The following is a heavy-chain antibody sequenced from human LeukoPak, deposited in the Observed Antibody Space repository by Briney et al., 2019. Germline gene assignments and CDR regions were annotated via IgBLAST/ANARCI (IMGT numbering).Heavy chain of an antibody. CDR2: ISSSSSTI. V-gene: IGHV3-48*02. CDR3: ASAGSGLY. J-gene: IGHJ4*02. CDR1: GLTVSGNY. D-gene: IGHD6-19*01. Sequence: GGSLRLSCAASGLTVSGNYMSWVRQAPGKGLEWVSYISSSSSTIYYADSVKGRFTISRDNAKNSLYLQMNSLRDEDTAVYYCASAGSGLYWGQGTLVTVSS.